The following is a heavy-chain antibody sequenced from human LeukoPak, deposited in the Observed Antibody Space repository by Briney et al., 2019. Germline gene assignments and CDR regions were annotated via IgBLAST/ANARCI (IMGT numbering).Heavy chain of an antibody. CDR3: TRDTNEYGAGSFST. Sequence: SQTLSLTCAISGDSVSSNSVAWNWIRQSPSRGLEWLGRTYYRSEWYNDYVVSVKSRIIINPDTAKNQFSLQLSSVTPEDTAVYYCTRDTNEYGAGSFSTWGQGILVTVSS. CDR1: GDSVSSNSVA. V-gene: IGHV6-1*01. D-gene: IGHD3-10*01. CDR2: TYYRSEWYN. J-gene: IGHJ4*02.